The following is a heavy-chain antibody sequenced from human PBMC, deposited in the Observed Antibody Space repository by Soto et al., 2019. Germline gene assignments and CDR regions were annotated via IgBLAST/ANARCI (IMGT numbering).Heavy chain of an antibody. J-gene: IGHJ4*02. CDR3: ARENWFPDY. CDR1: GVTFTAYY. V-gene: IGHV3-7*03. D-gene: IGHD3-10*01. Sequence: EVQLVESGGGLVKPGGSLRLSCAASGVTFTAYYMTWVRQVPGKGLEWVASINKDGSKQYYVDSVKGRFTISRDNAMNSLDLQLNSLRAGDTALSSCARENWFPDYWGQGTVVTVSS. CDR2: INKDGSKQ.